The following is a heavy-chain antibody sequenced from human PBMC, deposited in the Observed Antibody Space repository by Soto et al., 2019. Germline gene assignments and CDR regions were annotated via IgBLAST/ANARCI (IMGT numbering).Heavy chain of an antibody. D-gene: IGHD2-2*01. V-gene: IGHV3-33*01. Sequence: QVPMVESGGGVVQPGRSLRLSCAASGFTFSSYGMHWVRQAPGKGLEWVAVIWYDGSNKYYADSVKGRFTSSRDNSKNKLYRQMNSLRAEDTAVYYCARDRVVVPAAIACAFDICGQGTMVTVSS. J-gene: IGHJ3*02. CDR1: GFTFSSYG. CDR2: IWYDGSNK. CDR3: ARDRVVVPAAIACAFDI.